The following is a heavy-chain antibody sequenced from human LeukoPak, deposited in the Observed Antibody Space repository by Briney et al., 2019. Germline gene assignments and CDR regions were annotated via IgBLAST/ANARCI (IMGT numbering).Heavy chain of an antibody. J-gene: IGHJ4*02. Sequence: GGSLRLSCAASGFTFSSYSMNWVRQAPGKGLVWVSRIYSDGSGTSYADSVKGRFTISRDNAKNTLYLQMNSLRAEDTAVYYCARDRYYSVDYWGQGTLVTVSS. CDR1: GFTFSSYS. V-gene: IGHV3-74*01. D-gene: IGHD2/OR15-2a*01. CDR3: ARDRYYSVDY. CDR2: IYSDGSGT.